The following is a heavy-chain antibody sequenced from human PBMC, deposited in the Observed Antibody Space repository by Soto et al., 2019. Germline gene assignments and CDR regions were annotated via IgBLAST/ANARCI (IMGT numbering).Heavy chain of an antibody. V-gene: IGHV3-53*01. J-gene: IGHJ3*02. D-gene: IGHD1-1*01. CDR1: GFTVSSNY. CDR2: IYSGGST. Sequence: GGSLRLSCAASGFTVSSNYMSWVRQAPGKGLEWVSVIYSGGSTYYADSVKGRFTISRDNSKNTLYLQMNRLRAEDTAVYYCERMDNWMQGGDAFDIWGQGTMVTVSS. CDR3: ERMDNWMQGGDAFDI.